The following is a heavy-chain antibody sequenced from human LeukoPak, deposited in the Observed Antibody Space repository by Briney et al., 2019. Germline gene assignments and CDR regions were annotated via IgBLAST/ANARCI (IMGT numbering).Heavy chain of an antibody. D-gene: IGHD3-10*01. Sequence: GGSLRLSCAASGFTFDDYGMSWVRQAPGKGLEWVSGIDWNGGSTGYADSVKGRFTISRDNAKNSLYLQMNSLRAEDTALYYCARHRGSGSYQAFDYWGQGTLVTVSS. CDR3: ARHRGSGSYQAFDY. J-gene: IGHJ4*02. CDR2: IDWNGGST. CDR1: GFTFDDYG. V-gene: IGHV3-20*04.